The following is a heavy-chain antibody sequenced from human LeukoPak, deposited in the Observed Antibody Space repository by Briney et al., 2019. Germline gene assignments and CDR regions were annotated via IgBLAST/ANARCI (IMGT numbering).Heavy chain of an antibody. CDR1: GYTFTSYG. J-gene: IGHJ6*02. CDR2: ISAYNGNT. D-gene: IGHD1-26*01. CDR3: ARVPPTSIKYYGMDV. Sequence: ASVKVSCKASGYTFTSYGISWVRQAPGQGLEWMGWISAYNGNTNYARKLQGRVTMTTDTSTSTAYMELRSLRSDDTAVYYCARVPPTSIKYYGMDVWGQGTTVTVSS. V-gene: IGHV1-18*01.